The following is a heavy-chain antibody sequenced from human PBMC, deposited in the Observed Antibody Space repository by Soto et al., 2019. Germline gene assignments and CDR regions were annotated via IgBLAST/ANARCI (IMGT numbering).Heavy chain of an antibody. D-gene: IGHD3-10*01. CDR3: ARRWSGTDY. CDR1: GGSVSSGSYY. J-gene: IGHJ4*01. CDR2: IHNSGST. V-gene: IGHV4-61*01. Sequence: KTSETLSLTCTVSGGSVSSGSYYWSWIRQPPGKGLEWIGYIHNSGSTSYNPSLQSRVTISADVSKNQFSLDLRSVTAADTAVYYCARRWSGTDYWGHGTLVTVSS.